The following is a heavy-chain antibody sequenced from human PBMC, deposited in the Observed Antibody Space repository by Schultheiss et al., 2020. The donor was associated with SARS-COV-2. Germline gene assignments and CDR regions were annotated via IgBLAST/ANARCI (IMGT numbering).Heavy chain of an antibody. V-gene: IGHV3-23*01. CDR2: ISGSGGST. Sequence: GGSLRLSCAASGFTFSSYAMSWVRQAPGKGLEWVSVISGSGGSTYYADSVKGRFTISRDNSKNSLYLQMNSLRAEDTAVYYCARDIVLMVYAIEREPEGYWGQGTLVTVSS. CDR1: GFTFSSYA. D-gene: IGHD2-8*01. J-gene: IGHJ4*02. CDR3: ARDIVLMVYAIEREPEGY.